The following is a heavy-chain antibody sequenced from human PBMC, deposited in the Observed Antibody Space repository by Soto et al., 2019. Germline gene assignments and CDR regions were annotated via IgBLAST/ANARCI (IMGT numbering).Heavy chain of an antibody. D-gene: IGHD2-15*01. CDR3: ARWGQEYCSGGNCSRHDNSYGMDV. V-gene: IGHV1-2*02. CDR2: INPKSGGT. Sequence: GASVKVSCKSSGYTFTDHYIHWVRQAPGPGLEWMGWINPKSGGTNYAQKFQGRVTMTRDTSISTAYLDLSGLSSNDTAMYFCARWGQEYCSGGNCSRHDNSYGMDVWGQGTTVTVSS. J-gene: IGHJ6*02. CDR1: GYTFTDHY.